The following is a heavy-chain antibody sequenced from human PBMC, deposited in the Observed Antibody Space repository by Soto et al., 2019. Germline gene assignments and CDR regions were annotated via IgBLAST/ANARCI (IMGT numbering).Heavy chain of an antibody. CDR3: ARRAFLSGWSNY. Sequence: ASANFSGNAFGYTFTCDVISWVRQAPGQVLECMGWISAYNGNTNYAQNLQGRATITTDTSTSTAYMELRSLRSDDTAVYYCARRAFLSGWSNYWGHGTLVNV. V-gene: IGHV1-18*01. J-gene: IGHJ4*01. D-gene: IGHD3-3*01. CDR2: ISAYNGNT. CDR1: GYTFTCDV.